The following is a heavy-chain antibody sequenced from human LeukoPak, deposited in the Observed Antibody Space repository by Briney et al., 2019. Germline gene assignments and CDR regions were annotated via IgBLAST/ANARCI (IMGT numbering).Heavy chain of an antibody. J-gene: IGHJ4*02. CDR1: GFTFSRYA. D-gene: IGHD6-19*01. CDR2: ISISANT. Sequence: GGSLTLSCAASGFTFSRYAMNWVRQAPGKGLEWVSTISISANTHYADSVKARFTISRDNSKSTLYLQMNSLRAEDTAIYYCAKDHDSTGLFQDRDYWGQGTQVTISS. V-gene: IGHV3-23*01. CDR3: AKDHDSTGLFQDRDY.